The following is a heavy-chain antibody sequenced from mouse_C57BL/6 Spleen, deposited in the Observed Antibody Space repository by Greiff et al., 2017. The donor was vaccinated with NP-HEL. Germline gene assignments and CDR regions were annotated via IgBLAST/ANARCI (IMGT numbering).Heavy chain of an antibody. CDR3: TTGTMVTTTSFDY. CDR2: IDPENGDT. CDR1: GFNITDYY. V-gene: IGHV14-4*01. J-gene: IGHJ2*01. D-gene: IGHD2-2*01. Sequence: VQLQQSGAELVRPGASVKLSCTASGFNITDYYMHWVKQRPEQGLEWIGWIDPENGDTDYASKFQGKATITADTSSNTAYLQLSSLTSEDTAVYYCTTGTMVTTTSFDYWGQGTTLTVSS.